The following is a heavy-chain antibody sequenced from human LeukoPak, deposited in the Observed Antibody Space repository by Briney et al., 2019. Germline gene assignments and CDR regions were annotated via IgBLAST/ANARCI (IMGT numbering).Heavy chain of an antibody. V-gene: IGHV4-31*03. J-gene: IGHJ6*02. Sequence: SQTLSPTCTVSGGSISSGGYYWGWLRQHPGKGLEWVGYIYYSGSTYYNPSLKRRVTISVDTSKNQFSLKLSSVTAADTAVYYCARHYSGSGYYYYGMDVWGQGTTVTVSS. CDR2: IYYSGST. CDR3: ARHYSGSGYYYYGMDV. D-gene: IGHD3-3*01. CDR1: GGSISSGGYY.